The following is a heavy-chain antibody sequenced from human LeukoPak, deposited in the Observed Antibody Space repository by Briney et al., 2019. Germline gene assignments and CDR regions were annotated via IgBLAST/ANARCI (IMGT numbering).Heavy chain of an antibody. CDR1: GGSISNYY. Sequence: KTSETLSLTCSVSGGSISNYYWSWIRQPAGKGLEWIGRIYTSGSTKYNPSLKSRVTMSLDKSKNQFSLKLSSVIAADTAVYYCANLHRDSDGYYYVDNWGQGTLVTVSS. CDR3: ANLHRDSDGYYYVDN. J-gene: IGHJ4*02. V-gene: IGHV4-4*07. D-gene: IGHD3-22*01. CDR2: IYTSGST.